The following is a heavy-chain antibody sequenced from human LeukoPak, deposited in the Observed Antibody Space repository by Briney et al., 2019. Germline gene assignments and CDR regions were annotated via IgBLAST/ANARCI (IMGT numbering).Heavy chain of an antibody. CDR1: GFTFSSYG. CDR2: IWYDGSNK. Sequence: GGSLRLSCAASGFTFSSYGMHWVRQAPGKGLEWVAVIWYDGSNKYHADSVKGRFTISRGTSKNMLYLQMNSLRAEDTAVYYCATRGSYFEDFWGQGTLVTVSS. V-gene: IGHV3-30*02. J-gene: IGHJ4*02. D-gene: IGHD1-26*01. CDR3: ATRGSYFEDF.